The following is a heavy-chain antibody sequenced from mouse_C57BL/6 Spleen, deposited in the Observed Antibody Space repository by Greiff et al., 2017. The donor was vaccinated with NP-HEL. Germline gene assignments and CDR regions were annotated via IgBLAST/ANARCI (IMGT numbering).Heavy chain of an antibody. Sequence: EVKLMESGGGLVKPGGSLKLSCAASGFTFSSYALSWVRQTPEKRLEWVATISDGGSYTYYPDNVKGRFTISRANAKNNLYLQMSHLKSEDTAMYYCARDLGNYIYAMDYWGQGTSVTVSS. CDR2: ISDGGSYT. V-gene: IGHV5-4*01. CDR3: ARDLGNYIYAMDY. J-gene: IGHJ4*01. D-gene: IGHD2-1*01. CDR1: GFTFSSYA.